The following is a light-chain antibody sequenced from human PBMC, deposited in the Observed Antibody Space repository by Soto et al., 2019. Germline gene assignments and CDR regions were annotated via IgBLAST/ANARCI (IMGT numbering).Light chain of an antibody. Sequence: DIQMTQSPSTLSASVGARVTITCRASQSIIRWLAWYQQKPGKAPKLLIYDASSLESGVPAKFSGSGSGTEFTLTISSLQPDDFATYYCQQYNSYAWTFGQGTKAEIK. J-gene: IGKJ1*01. CDR3: QQYNSYAWT. CDR2: DAS. V-gene: IGKV1-5*01. CDR1: QSIIRW.